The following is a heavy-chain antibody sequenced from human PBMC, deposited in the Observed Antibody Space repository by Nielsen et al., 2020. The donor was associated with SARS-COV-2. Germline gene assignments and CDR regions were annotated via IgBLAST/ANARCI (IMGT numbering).Heavy chain of an antibody. Sequence: VRQAPGKGLEWISYISSGGRTIKYADSVKGRFTIYRDNGGKTMSLQMNSLRDDDTGVYYCARGDAFDPWGQGTLVTVSS. CDR3: ARGDAFDP. CDR2: ISSGGRTI. V-gene: IGHV3-48*02. J-gene: IGHJ5*02. D-gene: IGHD2-2*01.